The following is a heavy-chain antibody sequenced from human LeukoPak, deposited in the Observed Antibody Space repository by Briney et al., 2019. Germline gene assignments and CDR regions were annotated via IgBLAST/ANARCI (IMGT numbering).Heavy chain of an antibody. CDR1: GGTFSSYA. Sequence: SVKVSCKASGGTFSSYAIGWVRQAPGQGREWVGGIIPIFGTANYAQKFQGRVTITADKYTSTAYMELSSLRSEDTAVYYCARGQEGYYYDSSGYYYVFDYWGQGTLVTVSS. CDR2: IIPIFGTA. CDR3: ARGQEGYYYDSSGYYYVFDY. V-gene: IGHV1-69*06. D-gene: IGHD3-22*01. J-gene: IGHJ4*02.